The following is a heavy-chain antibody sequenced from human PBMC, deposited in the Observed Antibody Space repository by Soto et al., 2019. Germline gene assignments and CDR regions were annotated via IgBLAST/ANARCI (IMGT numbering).Heavy chain of an antibody. J-gene: IGHJ6*02. Sequence: GGSLRLSCAASGFTFSSYSMNWVRQAPGKGLEWVSSISSSSSSYIYYADSVKGRFTISRDNAKNSLYLQMNSLRAEDTAVYYCARSLSGLLNYGMDVWGQGTTVTVSS. CDR1: GFTFSSYS. CDR2: ISSSSSSYI. D-gene: IGHD2-15*01. V-gene: IGHV3-21*01. CDR3: ARSLSGLLNYGMDV.